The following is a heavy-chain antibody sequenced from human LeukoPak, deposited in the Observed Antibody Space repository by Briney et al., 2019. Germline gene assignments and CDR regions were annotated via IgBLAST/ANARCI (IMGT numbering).Heavy chain of an antibody. CDR2: ISSSSSAI. J-gene: IGHJ4*02. D-gene: IGHD6-6*01. CDR1: GFTFRKYN. CDR3: ARGLSGYASSLGY. Sequence: GGSLRLSCVASGFTFRKYNMHWVRQAPGKGLEWVSYISSSSSAIYYADSVKGRFTVSRDNAKNTLYLQMNSLRAEDTAVYYCARGLSGYASSLGYWGQGTLVTVSA. V-gene: IGHV3-48*04.